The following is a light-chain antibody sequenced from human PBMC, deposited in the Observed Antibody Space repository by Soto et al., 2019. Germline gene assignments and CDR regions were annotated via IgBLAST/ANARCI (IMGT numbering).Light chain of an antibody. CDR3: SSYAGRDTFV. Sequence: QSALTQPPSASGSPGQSVTISCTGTSIDVGGYNYVSWYQHLPGKAPKLIIYEVNRRPSGVPDRFSGSKSGNTASLTVSGLQAEDEADYYCSSYAGRDTFVFGTGTKVTVL. CDR2: EVN. CDR1: SIDVGGYNY. V-gene: IGLV2-8*01. J-gene: IGLJ1*01.